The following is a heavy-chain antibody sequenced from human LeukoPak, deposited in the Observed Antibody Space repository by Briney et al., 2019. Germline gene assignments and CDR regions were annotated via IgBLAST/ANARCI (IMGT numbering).Heavy chain of an antibody. CDR3: AGGPYSGYDYLAEYFQH. CDR1: GFTFSTYS. Sequence: GGSLRLSCAASGFTFSTYSINWVRQAPGKGLEWVSSISSSSSYIYYADSVKGRFTISRDNAKNSLYLQMNSLRAEDTAVYYCAGGPYSGYDYLAEYFQHWGQGTLVTVSS. V-gene: IGHV3-21*01. CDR2: ISSSSSYI. J-gene: IGHJ1*01. D-gene: IGHD5-12*01.